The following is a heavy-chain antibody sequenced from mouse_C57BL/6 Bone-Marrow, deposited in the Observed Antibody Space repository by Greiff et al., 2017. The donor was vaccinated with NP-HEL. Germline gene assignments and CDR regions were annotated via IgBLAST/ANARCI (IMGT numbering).Heavy chain of an antibody. V-gene: IGHV5-4*01. Sequence: EVKLVESGGGLVKPGGSLKLSCAASGFTFSSYAMSWVRQTPEKRLEWVATISDGGSYTYYPDNVKGRFTISRDNAKNNLYLQMSHLKSEDTAMYYCARDPPGTGYWGQGTTLTVSS. J-gene: IGHJ2*01. CDR2: ISDGGSYT. D-gene: IGHD4-1*01. CDR1: GFTFSSYA. CDR3: ARDPPGTGY.